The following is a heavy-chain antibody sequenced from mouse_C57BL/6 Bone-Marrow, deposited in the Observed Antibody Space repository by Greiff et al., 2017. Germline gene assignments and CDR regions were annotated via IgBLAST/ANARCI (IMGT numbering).Heavy chain of an antibody. Sequence: DVQLVESGEGLVKPGGSLKLSCAASGFTFSSYALSWVRQTPEKRLEWVAYISSGGDYIYYADPVKGRFTISRDNARNTLYLQMSSLKSEDTAMYYCTMYYGSSSWYFDVWGTGTTVTVSS. CDR3: TMYYGSSSWYFDV. CDR2: ISSGGDYI. CDR1: GFTFSSYA. J-gene: IGHJ1*03. V-gene: IGHV5-9-1*02. D-gene: IGHD1-1*01.